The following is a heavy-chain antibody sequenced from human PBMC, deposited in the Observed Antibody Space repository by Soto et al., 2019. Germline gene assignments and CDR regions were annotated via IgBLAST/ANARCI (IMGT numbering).Heavy chain of an antibody. V-gene: IGHV3-30*18. CDR2: ISYDGSNK. J-gene: IGHJ6*02. CDR3: AKDKGAAYYDFWSGYYTGYYYGMDV. CDR1: GFTFSSYG. Sequence: GGSLRLSCAASGFTFSSYGMHWVRQAPGKGLEWVAVISYDGSNKYYADSVKGRFTISRDNSKNTLYLQMNSLRAEDTAVYYCAKDKGAAYYDFWSGYYTGYYYGMDVWGQGTTVTVSS. D-gene: IGHD3-3*01.